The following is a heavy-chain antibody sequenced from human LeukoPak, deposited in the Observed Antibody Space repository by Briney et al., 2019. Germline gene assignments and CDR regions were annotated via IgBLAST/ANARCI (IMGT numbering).Heavy chain of an antibody. Sequence: ASETLSLTCAVYGGSFSGYYWSWIRQPPGKGLEWIGGINHSGSTNYNPSLKSRVTISVDTSKNQFSLKLSSVTAADTAVYYCARSPILELGNHYYYYGMDVWGQGTTVTVSS. CDR3: ARSPILELGNHYYYYGMDV. D-gene: IGHD7-27*01. V-gene: IGHV4-34*01. CDR2: INHSGST. J-gene: IGHJ6*02. CDR1: GGSFSGYY.